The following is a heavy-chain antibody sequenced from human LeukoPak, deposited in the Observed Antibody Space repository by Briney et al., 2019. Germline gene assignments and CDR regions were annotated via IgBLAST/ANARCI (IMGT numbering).Heavy chain of an antibody. V-gene: IGHV1-8*02. D-gene: IGHD3-10*01. CDR3: ARVFYYGSGSYYRIRGFYFDY. CDR1: GYTFTSYG. Sequence: ASVKVSCKASGYTFTSYGISWVRQATGQGLEWVGWMNPNSGNTGYAQKFQGRVTMTRNTSISTAYMELSSLRSEDTAVYYCARVFYYGSGSYYRIRGFYFDYWGQGTLVTVSS. J-gene: IGHJ4*02. CDR2: MNPNSGNT.